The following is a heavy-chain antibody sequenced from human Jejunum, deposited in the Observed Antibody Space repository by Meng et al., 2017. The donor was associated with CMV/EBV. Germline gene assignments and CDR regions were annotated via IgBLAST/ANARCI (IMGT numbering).Heavy chain of an antibody. D-gene: IGHD3-3*01. CDR3: ARRRFSNWFDF. CDR1: GFTFSTYW. Sequence: SCATSGFTFSTYWITWVRQEPGKGMEWVANRNEEGSDQYFVDSVNGRFSISRDNAKETVYLQMNNLRVEDTAVYYCARRRFSNWFDFWGQGTLVTVSS. V-gene: IGHV3-7*01. J-gene: IGHJ5*01. CDR2: RNEEGSDQ.